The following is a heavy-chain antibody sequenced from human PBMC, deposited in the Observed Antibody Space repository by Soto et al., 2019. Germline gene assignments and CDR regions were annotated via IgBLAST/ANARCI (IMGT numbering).Heavy chain of an antibody. CDR3: ARGRAVAGTGRFDY. CDR1: GFTFSSYA. CDR2: ISYDGSNK. Sequence: QVQLVESEGGVVQPGRSLILSCAASGFTFSSYAMHWVRQAPGKGLEWVAVISYDGSNKYYADSVKGRFTISRDNSKNTLYLQMNSLRAEDTAVYYCARGRAVAGTGRFDYWGQGTLVTVSS. D-gene: IGHD6-19*01. J-gene: IGHJ4*02. V-gene: IGHV3-30-3*01.